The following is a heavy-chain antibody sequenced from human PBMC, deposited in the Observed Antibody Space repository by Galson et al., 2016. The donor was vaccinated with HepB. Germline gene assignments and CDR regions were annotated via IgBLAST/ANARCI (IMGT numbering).Heavy chain of an antibody. CDR1: GFTFSRYA. CDR2: IGGSGGGT. Sequence: SLRLSCAASGFTFSRYAMHWVRQAPGKGLEWVSSIGGSGGGTYYADSVEGRFTISRDNFRDTLYLHMNSLRAEDTAVYYCAKMPDAVVEPATFDYWGQGTLVTVSS. D-gene: IGHD2-2*01. CDR3: AKMPDAVVEPATFDY. J-gene: IGHJ4*02. V-gene: IGHV3-23*01.